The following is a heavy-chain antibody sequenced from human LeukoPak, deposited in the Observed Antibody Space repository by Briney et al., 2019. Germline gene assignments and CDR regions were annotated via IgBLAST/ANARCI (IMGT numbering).Heavy chain of an antibody. CDR1: GFTFSNFW. J-gene: IGHJ6*02. CDR3: ARDGGSGSPSEGSYYFGMDV. D-gene: IGHD1-26*01. V-gene: IGHV3-74*01. Sequence: PGGSLGLSCAASGFTFSNFWMHWVRQAPGKGLVWVSRINSDGSDTSYADSVKGRLTISRDNAKNTLYLQMNSLRAEDTAVYYCARDGGSGSPSEGSYYFGMDVWGQGTTVTVTS. CDR2: INSDGSDT.